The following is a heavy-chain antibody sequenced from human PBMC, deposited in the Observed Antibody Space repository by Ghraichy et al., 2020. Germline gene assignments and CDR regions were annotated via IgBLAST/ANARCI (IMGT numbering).Heavy chain of an antibody. Sequence: SQTLSLTCTVSGGSISSGDYYWSWIRQPPGKGLEWIGYIYYSGSTYYNPSLKSPVTISVDTSKNQFSLKLSSVTAADTAVYYCARVARITIFGGVTPSLVMDVWGKGTTVTVSS. CDR2: IYYSGST. D-gene: IGHD3-3*01. J-gene: IGHJ6*03. V-gene: IGHV4-30-4*08. CDR1: GGSISSGDYY. CDR3: ARVARITIFGGVTPSLVMDV.